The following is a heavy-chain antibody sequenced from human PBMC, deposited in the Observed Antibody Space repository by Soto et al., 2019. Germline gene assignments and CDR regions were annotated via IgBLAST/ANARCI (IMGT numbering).Heavy chain of an antibody. V-gene: IGHV4-4*07. Sequence: QVQVQVPGPGLVRPSETLSLNCTVSGGSISDYYWSWIRQPAGKGLEWIGRMYTTGSIAYNPSLKSRVTMSLDTSKIQFSLNLRSVTASDTAVYYCARDPGTGLGLRWGQGTLVTVSS. CDR1: GGSISDYY. D-gene: IGHD5-18*01. CDR2: MYTTGSI. CDR3: ARDPGTGLGLR. J-gene: IGHJ4*02.